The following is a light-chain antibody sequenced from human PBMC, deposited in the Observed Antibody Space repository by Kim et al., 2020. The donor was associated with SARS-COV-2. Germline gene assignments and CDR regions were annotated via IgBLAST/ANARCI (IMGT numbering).Light chain of an antibody. CDR1: QSINNN. Sequence: EIVMTQSPVTLSVSPGERATLSCRASQSINNNLAWYQQKPGQPPRLLIYAVSTRATGIPARFSGSGSGTEFTLTISGLQSEDFAVYYCQQYNNWPADTFGQGTKLEI. J-gene: IGKJ2*01. CDR3: QQYNNWPADT. CDR2: AVS. V-gene: IGKV3-15*01.